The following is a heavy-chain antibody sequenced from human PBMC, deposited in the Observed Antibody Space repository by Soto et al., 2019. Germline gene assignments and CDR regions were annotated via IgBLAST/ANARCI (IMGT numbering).Heavy chain of an antibody. CDR3: ARVVPGAEAWFGP. D-gene: IGHD2-2*01. Sequence: QVQLVQSGGEVKRPGASVKVSCKTSGYTFSNYGITWVRQAPGQPLEWLGWISLYSDGTNYAQKFQGRVSMTTDTSTTTASMERRSWRSDDTAVYYCARVVPGAEAWFGPWGQGTLVTVSS. CDR2: ISLYSDGT. V-gene: IGHV1-18*01. J-gene: IGHJ5*02. CDR1: GYTFSNYG.